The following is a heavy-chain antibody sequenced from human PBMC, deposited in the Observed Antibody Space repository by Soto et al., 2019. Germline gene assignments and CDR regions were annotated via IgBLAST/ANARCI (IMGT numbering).Heavy chain of an antibody. D-gene: IGHD3-16*01. CDR3: ARGRFRRTWFDP. V-gene: IGHV1-8*01. Sequence: QVQLVQSGAEVKKPGASVKVSCKASGYTFTNYDIHWVRQATGQGLEWMGWMNPDSGNTGQSKQFQGRVTMTTDHSISTAYMEMSSLRFEDTAVYYCARGRFRRTWFDPWGQGTLVTVSS. J-gene: IGHJ5*02. CDR2: MNPDSGNT. CDR1: GYTFTNYD.